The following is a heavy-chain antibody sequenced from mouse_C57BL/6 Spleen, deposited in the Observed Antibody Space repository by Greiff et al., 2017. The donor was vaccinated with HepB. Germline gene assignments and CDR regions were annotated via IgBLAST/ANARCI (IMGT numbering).Heavy chain of an antibody. Sequence: QVQLQQSGPELVKPGASVKISCKASGYAFSSSWMNWVKQRPGKGLEWIGRIYPGDGDTNYNGKFKGKATLTADKSSSTAYMQLSSLTSEDSAVYYCAGLITTVVATDWYFDVWGTGTTVTVSS. V-gene: IGHV1-82*01. CDR2: IYPGDGDT. J-gene: IGHJ1*03. CDR3: AGLITTVVATDWYFDV. D-gene: IGHD1-1*01. CDR1: GYAFSSSW.